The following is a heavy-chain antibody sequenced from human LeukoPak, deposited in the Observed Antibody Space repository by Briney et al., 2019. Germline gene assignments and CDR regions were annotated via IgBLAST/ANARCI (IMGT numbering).Heavy chain of an antibody. J-gene: IGHJ4*02. D-gene: IGHD6-19*01. CDR1: GGSISSSSCY. CDR3: ARLSYSSGWYYFDY. Sequence: SETLSLTCTVSGGSISSSSCYWGWIRQPPGKGLEWIGSIYYSGSTYYNPSLKSRVTISVDTSKNQFSLKLSSVTAADTAVYYCARLSYSSGWYYFDYWGQGTLVTVSS. V-gene: IGHV4-39*01. CDR2: IYYSGST.